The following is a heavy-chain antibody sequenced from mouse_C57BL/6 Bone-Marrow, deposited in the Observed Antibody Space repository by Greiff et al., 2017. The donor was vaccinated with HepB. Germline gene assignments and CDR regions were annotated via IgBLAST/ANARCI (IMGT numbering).Heavy chain of an antibody. Sequence: EVKLMESGGGLVKPGGSLKLSCAASGVTFSSYAMSWVRQTPEKRLEWVATISDGGSYTYYPDNVKGRFTISRDNAKNNLYLQMSHLKSEDTAMYYCARAPYYYGSSPYWYFDVWGTGTTVTVSS. J-gene: IGHJ1*03. CDR3: ARAPYYYGSSPYWYFDV. D-gene: IGHD1-1*01. CDR1: GVTFSSYA. V-gene: IGHV5-4*03. CDR2: ISDGGSYT.